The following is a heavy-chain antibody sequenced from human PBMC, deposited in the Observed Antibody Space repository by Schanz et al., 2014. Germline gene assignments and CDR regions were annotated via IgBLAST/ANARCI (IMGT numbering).Heavy chain of an antibody. CDR3: VRDTDYHFDY. CDR2: ISSSSSYI. CDR1: GFTFSDYY. D-gene: IGHD4-17*01. J-gene: IGHJ4*02. Sequence: QVQLVDSGGDLVKPGGSLRLSCAASGFTFSDYYMSWIRQAPGKGPEWVSSISSSSSYIYYADSVKGRFTISRDNAKSSLFLQMNSLRAEDTAVYYCVRDTDYHFDYWGQGTLVTVSS. V-gene: IGHV3-11*06.